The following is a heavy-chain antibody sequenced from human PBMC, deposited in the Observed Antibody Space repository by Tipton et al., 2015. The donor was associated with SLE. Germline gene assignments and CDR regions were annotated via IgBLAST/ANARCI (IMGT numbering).Heavy chain of an antibody. CDR3: AKHRGGSTSSGVDY. CDR2: VYPSDSDT. CDR1: GYTFSRYW. Sequence: QLVQSGVEVKKPGESLKISCQGSGYTFSRYWIAWVRQKPGKGLEWMGFVYPSDSDTRYSPSFHGQFTGTADKSVNSACLPWSSLKASDTAMYYCAKHRGGSTSSGVDYWGQGTLVTVSS. J-gene: IGHJ4*02. V-gene: IGHV5-51*01. D-gene: IGHD6-6*01.